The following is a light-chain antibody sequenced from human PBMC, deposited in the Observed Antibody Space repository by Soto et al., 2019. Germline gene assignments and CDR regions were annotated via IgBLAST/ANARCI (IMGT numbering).Light chain of an antibody. CDR1: SSDVGFYNY. J-gene: IGLJ2*01. Sequence: QSALAQPASVSGSPGQSITIYCTGTSSDVGFYNYVSWYQHHPGKAPKLMICEVSNRPSGISNRFSGSKSGNTASLTISGLQAEDEADYYCSSYTTSATVVFGGGTKLTVL. CDR3: SSYTTSATVV. V-gene: IGLV2-14*01. CDR2: EVS.